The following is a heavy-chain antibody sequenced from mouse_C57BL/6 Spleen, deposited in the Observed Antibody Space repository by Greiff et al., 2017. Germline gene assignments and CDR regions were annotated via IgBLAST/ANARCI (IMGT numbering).Heavy chain of an antibody. CDR3: ARGDLLLTLYFDY. J-gene: IGHJ2*01. CDR2: IDPSDSET. Sequence: QVQLQQPEAELVRPGSSVKLSCKASGYTFTSYWMHWVKQRPIQGLEWIGNIDPSDSETHYNQKFKDKATLTVDKSSSTAYMQLSSLTSEDSAVYYCARGDLLLTLYFDYWGQGTTLTVSS. V-gene: IGHV1-52*01. CDR1: GYTFTSYW. D-gene: IGHD1-1*01.